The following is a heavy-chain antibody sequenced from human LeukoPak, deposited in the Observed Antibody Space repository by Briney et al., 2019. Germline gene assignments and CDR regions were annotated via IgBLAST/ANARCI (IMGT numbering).Heavy chain of an antibody. J-gene: IGHJ4*02. Sequence: PGGSLRLSYAASGFTFNNYWMTWVRQAPGKGLEWVADIKEDGSAKFYVDSVKGRFTISRDNSKNSVYLQMDSLRVEDTAVYYCVRAGWELDYWGQGTLVTVSS. V-gene: IGHV3-7*01. D-gene: IGHD1-26*01. CDR1: GFTFNNYW. CDR3: VRAGWELDY. CDR2: IKEDGSAK.